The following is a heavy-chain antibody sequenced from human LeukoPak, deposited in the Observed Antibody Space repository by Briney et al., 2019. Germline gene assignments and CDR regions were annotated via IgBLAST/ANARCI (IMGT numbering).Heavy chain of an antibody. D-gene: IGHD3-10*01. CDR1: GYTFTNFY. CDR2: INPRGGSA. V-gene: IGHV1-46*01. CDR3: ARDYHGSGSLTTFDY. J-gene: IGHJ4*02. Sequence: ASAKVSCKASGYTFTNFYMHWVRQAPGQGLEWMGIINPRGGSASSAQKFQGRVTVTRDTSTSTVYMELSSLRSEDTAVYYCARDYHGSGSLTTFDYWGQGTLVTVSS.